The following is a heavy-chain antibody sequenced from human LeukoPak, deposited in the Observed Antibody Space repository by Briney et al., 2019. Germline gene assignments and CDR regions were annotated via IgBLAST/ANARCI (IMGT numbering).Heavy chain of an antibody. V-gene: IGHV2-5*01. CDR2: IYWNDDK. D-gene: IGHD3-3*01. CDR1: GFSLSTSGVG. J-gene: IGHJ4*02. CDR3: AHSGYDFWSGYYDD. Sequence: SGPTLVKPTQTLTLTCTFSGFSLSTSGVGVGWIRQPPGKALEWLALIYWNDDKRYGPSLKSRLTITKDTSKNQVVLTMTNMDPVDTATYYCAHSGYDFWSGYYDDWGQGTLVTVSS.